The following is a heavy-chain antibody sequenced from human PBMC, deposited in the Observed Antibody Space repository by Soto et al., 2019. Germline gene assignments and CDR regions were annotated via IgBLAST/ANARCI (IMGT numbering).Heavy chain of an antibody. CDR1: GGSISSSSYY. Sequence: SETLSLTCTVSGGSISSSSYYWGWIRQPPGKGLEWIGSIYYGGSTYYNPSLKSRVTISVDTSKNQFSLKLSSVTAADTAVYYCASRNSVVTVDYWGQGTLVTVSS. CDR3: ASRNSVVTVDY. V-gene: IGHV4-39*01. J-gene: IGHJ4*02. D-gene: IGHD2-21*01. CDR2: IYYGGST.